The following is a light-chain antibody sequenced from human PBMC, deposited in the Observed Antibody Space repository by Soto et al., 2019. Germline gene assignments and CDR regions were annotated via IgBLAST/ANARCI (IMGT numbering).Light chain of an antibody. CDR1: TSDVGGYNY. CDR3: SSYTTSNTRQIV. V-gene: IGLV2-14*03. Sequence: IPVSSTETTSDVGGYNYVSWYQHHPGKAPKLIIYDVSNRPSGVSIRFSGSKSDNTASLTISGLQPEDEADYHCSSYTTSNTRQIVFGTGTKVTVL. J-gene: IGLJ1*01. CDR2: DVS.